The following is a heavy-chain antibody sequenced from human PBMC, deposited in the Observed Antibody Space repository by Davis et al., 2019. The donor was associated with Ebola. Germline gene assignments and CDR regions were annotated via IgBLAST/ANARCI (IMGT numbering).Heavy chain of an antibody. CDR2: IYSGGST. CDR1: GFTVSSNY. Sequence: PGGSLRLSCAASGFTVSSNYMCWVRQAPGKGLEWVSVIYSGGSTYYADSVKGRFSISRHNSKNTLYLQMNSLRAEDTAVYYCARDHYRASGSSGLLDYWGQGTLVTVSS. D-gene: IGHD6-6*01. V-gene: IGHV3-53*04. CDR3: ARDHYRASGSSGLLDY. J-gene: IGHJ4*02.